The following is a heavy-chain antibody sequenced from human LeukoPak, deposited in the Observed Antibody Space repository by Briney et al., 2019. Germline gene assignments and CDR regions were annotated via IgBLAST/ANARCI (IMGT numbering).Heavy chain of an antibody. J-gene: IGHJ4*02. CDR1: GFSFSSFW. CDR3: ARKSASGNYPLDY. D-gene: IGHD3-10*01. V-gene: IGHV3-74*01. CDR2: INSDGTTT. Sequence: PGGSLRLSCAASGFSFSSFWMHWVRQVPGKGLVWVSGINSDGTTTGYADSVKGRFTISRDNAKNTVFLQMSSLRAEDTALYYCARKSASGNYPLDYWGQGTLVTVSS.